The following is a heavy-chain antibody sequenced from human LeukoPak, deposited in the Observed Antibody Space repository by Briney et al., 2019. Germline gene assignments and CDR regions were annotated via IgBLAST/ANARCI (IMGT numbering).Heavy chain of an antibody. CDR3: ARAPSPIYGSGSYYNAYFDY. CDR1: GFTFSSYE. Sequence: GGSLRLSCAASGFTFSSYEMNWVRQAPGKGLEWVSYISSSGSTIYYADSVKGRFTISRDNAKNSLYLQMNSLRAEDTAVYYCARAPSPIYGSGSYYNAYFDYWGQGTVDTVFS. CDR2: ISSSGSTI. D-gene: IGHD3-10*01. J-gene: IGHJ4*02. V-gene: IGHV3-48*03.